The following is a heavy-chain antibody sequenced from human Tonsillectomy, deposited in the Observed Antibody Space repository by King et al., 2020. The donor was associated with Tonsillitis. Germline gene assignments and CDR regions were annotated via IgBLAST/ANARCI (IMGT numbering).Heavy chain of an antibody. J-gene: IGHJ4*02. CDR1: GFSLSTSEIR. D-gene: IGHD3-22*01. CDR3: ACDVLHSYDSSGYYYGGFDF. CDR2: IDWDDDK. Sequence: TLKESGPALVKPTQTLTLTCTFSGFSLSTSEIRVSWFRQPPGKALEWLARIDWDDDKFYSTSLKTRLTISKGTSKNQVVLTMTNMDPVDTATYYCACDVLHSYDSSGYYYGGFDFWGQGTLVTVSS. V-gene: IGHV2-70*04.